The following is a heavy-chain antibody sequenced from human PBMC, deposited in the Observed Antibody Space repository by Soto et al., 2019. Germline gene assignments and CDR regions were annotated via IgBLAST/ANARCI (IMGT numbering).Heavy chain of an antibody. CDR3: ARATSGWPYYFDY. CDR1: GGSFSVYY. Sequence: SETLSLTCAVYGGSFSVYYWSWIRQPPGKGLEWIGYIYYSGSTNYNPSLKSRVTMSVDTPKNQFSLKLSSVTAADTAVYYCARATSGWPYYFDYWGQGTLVTVSS. D-gene: IGHD6-19*01. J-gene: IGHJ4*02. V-gene: IGHV4-59*01. CDR2: IYYSGST.